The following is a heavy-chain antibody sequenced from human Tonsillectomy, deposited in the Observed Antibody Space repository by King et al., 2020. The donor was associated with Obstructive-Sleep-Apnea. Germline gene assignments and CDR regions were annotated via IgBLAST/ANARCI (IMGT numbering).Heavy chain of an antibody. CDR1: GYSISIGDY. J-gene: IGHJ4*02. CDR3: ARIKEDYFDY. V-gene: IGHV4-38-2*02. CDR2: IYHRGST. Sequence: VQLQESGPGLVKPSETLSLTCTVSGYSISIGDYWGWFRQPPGKGLDWSGSIYHRGSTYYTPSLKSRVTISVDTSKNPFSLKLSSVTAADTAVYYCARIKEDYFDYWGQGTLVTVSS.